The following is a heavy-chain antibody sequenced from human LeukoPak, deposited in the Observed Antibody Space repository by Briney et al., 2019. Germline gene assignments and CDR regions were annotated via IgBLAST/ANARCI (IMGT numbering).Heavy chain of an antibody. J-gene: IGHJ3*02. Sequence: SETLSLTCAVYGGSFSGYYWSWIRQPPGKGLEWIGEINHSGSTNYNPSLKSRVTISVDTSKNQFSLKLSSVTAADTAVYYCASSYYYDSSGPYSPDAFDIWGQGTMVTVSS. CDR1: GGSFSGYY. V-gene: IGHV4-34*01. D-gene: IGHD3-22*01. CDR2: INHSGST. CDR3: ASSYYYDSSGPYSPDAFDI.